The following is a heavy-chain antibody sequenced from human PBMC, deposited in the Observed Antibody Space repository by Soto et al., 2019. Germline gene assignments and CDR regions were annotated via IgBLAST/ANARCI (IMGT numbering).Heavy chain of an antibody. CDR3: AGTGTTNRSDY. D-gene: IGHD1-1*01. CDR2: IYYSGST. Sequence: SETLSLTCAVYGGSFSGYYWSWIRQPPGKGLEWIGYIYYSGSTNYSPSLKSRVTISVDTSKNQFSLKLSSVTAADTAVYYCAGTGTTNRSDYWRQGTLVTVSS. V-gene: IGHV4-59*01. CDR1: GGSFSGYY. J-gene: IGHJ4*02.